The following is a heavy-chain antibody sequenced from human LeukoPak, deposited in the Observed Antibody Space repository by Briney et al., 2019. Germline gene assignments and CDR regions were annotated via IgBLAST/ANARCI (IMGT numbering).Heavy chain of an antibody. CDR1: GFTLSDYA. J-gene: IGHJ3*02. V-gene: IGHV3-23*01. D-gene: IGHD4-17*01. Sequence: GGSLRLSCTASGFTLSDYAMVWVRQSPGKGPEWVAAIRGGGHGPFYADSVRGRFTISRDNPKYTLFLQMDSLRAEDTAVYYCARDPNGDYVGAFDMWGPGTMVTVSS. CDR3: ARDPNGDYVGAFDM. CDR2: IRGGGHGP.